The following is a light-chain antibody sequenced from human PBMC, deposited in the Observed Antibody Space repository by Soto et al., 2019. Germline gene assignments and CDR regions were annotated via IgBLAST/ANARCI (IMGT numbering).Light chain of an antibody. V-gene: IGLV2-8*01. Sequence: QSALTQSPSASGSPGQSVTISCTGTSSDVGNYKYVSWYQQHPGKSPKLMIYEVSKRPSGVPDRFSGSKSGNTASLTVSGVQVEDEGDYYCSSYAGSNLGVFGGGTQLTVL. CDR2: EVS. CDR1: SSDVGNYKY. J-gene: IGLJ7*01. CDR3: SSYAGSNLGV.